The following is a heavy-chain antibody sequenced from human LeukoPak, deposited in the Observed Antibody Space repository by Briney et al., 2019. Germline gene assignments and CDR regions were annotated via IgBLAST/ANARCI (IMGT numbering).Heavy chain of an antibody. V-gene: IGHV1-3*01. CDR3: ARDSERELYSSSWPNWFDP. J-gene: IGHJ5*02. D-gene: IGHD6-13*01. CDR2: INAGNGNT. Sequence: GASVTVSCKASGYTFTSYAMHWVRQAPGQRLEWMGWINAGNGNTKYSQKFQGRVTITRETSASTAYMELSSLRSEDTAVYYCARDSERELYSSSWPNWFDPWGQGTLVTVSS. CDR1: GYTFTSYA.